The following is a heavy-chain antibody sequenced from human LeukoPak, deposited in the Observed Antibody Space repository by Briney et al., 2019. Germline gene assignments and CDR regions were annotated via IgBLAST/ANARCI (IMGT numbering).Heavy chain of an antibody. CDR3: ARGGNDFWSGYYPQKRYYYYGMDV. V-gene: IGHV3-53*01. Sequence: GGSLRLSCAASGFTVSSNYMSWVRQAPGKGLEWVSVICSGGSTYYADSVKGRFTISRDNSKNTLYLQMNSLRAEDTAVYYCARGGNDFWSGYYPQKRYYYYGMDVWGQGTTVTVSS. J-gene: IGHJ6*02. CDR2: ICSGGST. D-gene: IGHD3-3*01. CDR1: GFTVSSNY.